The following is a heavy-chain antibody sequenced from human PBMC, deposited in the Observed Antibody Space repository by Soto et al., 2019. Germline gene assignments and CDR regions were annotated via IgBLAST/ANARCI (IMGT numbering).Heavy chain of an antibody. J-gene: IGHJ4*02. Sequence: QVQLVESGGGVVQPGRSLRLSCAASGFTFSSYSMHWVRQAPGKGLEWVAVIWYDGSNKYYADSVKGRFTISRDNSKNTLYLQMNSLRAEDTAVYYCARAMDSGYDSWGQGTLVTVSS. CDR3: ARAMDSGYDS. D-gene: IGHD5-12*01. V-gene: IGHV3-33*01. CDR1: GFTFSSYS. CDR2: IWYDGSNK.